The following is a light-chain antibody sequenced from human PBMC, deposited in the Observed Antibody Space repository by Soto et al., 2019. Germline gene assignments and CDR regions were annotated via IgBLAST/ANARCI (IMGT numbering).Light chain of an antibody. CDR2: KAS. V-gene: IGKV1-5*03. Sequence: DIQMTQSPSTLSASVGDRVTITCRASQSIGSSLAWYQQKPVQAPKLLIYKASSLESGVPSRFSGSGSGTEFTLTISSLQPDDFATYYCQQYNSYPVTFGQGTKLEIK. J-gene: IGKJ2*01. CDR1: QSIGSS. CDR3: QQYNSYPVT.